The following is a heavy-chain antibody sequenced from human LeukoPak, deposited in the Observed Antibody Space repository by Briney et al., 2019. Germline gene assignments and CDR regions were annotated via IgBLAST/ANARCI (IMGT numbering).Heavy chain of an antibody. CDR1: GFTFSSYA. D-gene: IGHD6-19*01. CDR2: ISGSGGST. V-gene: IGHV3-23*01. Sequence: GGSLRLSCAASGFTFSSYAMSWVRQAPGKGLEWVSAISGSGGSTYYADSVKGRFTISRDNSENTLYLQMNSLRAEDTAVYYCAKDPVAGQDYYYYGMDVWGQGTTVTVSS. CDR3: AKDPVAGQDYYYYGMDV. J-gene: IGHJ6*02.